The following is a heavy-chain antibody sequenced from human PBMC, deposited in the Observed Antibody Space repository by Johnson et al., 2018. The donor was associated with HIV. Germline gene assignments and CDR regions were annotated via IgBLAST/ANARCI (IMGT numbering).Heavy chain of an antibody. V-gene: IGHV3-66*01. J-gene: IGHJ3*02. Sequence: VQLVESGGGLVQPGGSLRLSCTASGFTVSSNYMSWVRQAPGKGLGWVSVIYSGGSTYYTDSVKGRFTLSRDNSKNTLYLQMNSLRAEDTALYYCARGIVLVVGATRGDGFDIWGQGTVVTVSS. D-gene: IGHD2-15*01. CDR1: GFTVSSNY. CDR2: IYSGGST. CDR3: ARGIVLVVGATRGDGFDI.